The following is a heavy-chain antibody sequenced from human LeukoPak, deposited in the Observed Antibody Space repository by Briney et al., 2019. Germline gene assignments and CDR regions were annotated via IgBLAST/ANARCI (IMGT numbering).Heavy chain of an antibody. V-gene: IGHV1-69*13. Sequence: GASVKVSCKASGGTFSSYAISWVRQAPGQGLEWMGGIIPIFGTANYAQKFQGRVTITADESTSTAYMELSSLRSEDTAVYYCARASYDYPPSKVYFDYWGQGTLVTVSS. CDR1: GGTFSSYA. CDR3: ARASYDYPPSKVYFDY. D-gene: IGHD3-16*01. CDR2: IIPIFGTA. J-gene: IGHJ4*02.